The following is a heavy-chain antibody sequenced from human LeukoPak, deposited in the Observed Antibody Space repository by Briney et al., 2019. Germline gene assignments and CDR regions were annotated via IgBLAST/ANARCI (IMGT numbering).Heavy chain of an antibody. V-gene: IGHV3-48*02. CDR1: GFTFSSYS. D-gene: IGHD4-17*01. CDR2: ISGGSTST. Sequence: GGSLRLSCAASGFTFSSYSMNWVRQAPGNGLEWVSYISGGSTSTYYADAVKGRFTISRDNAKNSLYLQMNSLRDEDTAVYYCAREGTTVTTIDYWGQGTLVTVSS. CDR3: AREGTTVTTIDY. J-gene: IGHJ4*02.